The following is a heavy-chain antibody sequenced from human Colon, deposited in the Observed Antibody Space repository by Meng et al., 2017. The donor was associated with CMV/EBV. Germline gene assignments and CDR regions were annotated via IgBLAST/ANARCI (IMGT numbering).Heavy chain of an antibody. V-gene: IGHV4-39*01. D-gene: IGHD3-3*01. CDR3: ARLGYDFWSGYYTREIYYFDY. CDR1: GGSISSSSYY. Sequence: SETLSLTCTVSGGSISSSSYYWGWTRQPPGKGLEWIGSIYYSGSTYYNPSLKSRVTISVDTSKNQFSLKLSSVTAADTAVYYCARLGYDFWSGYYTREIYYFDYWGQGTLVTVSS. J-gene: IGHJ4*02. CDR2: IYYSGST.